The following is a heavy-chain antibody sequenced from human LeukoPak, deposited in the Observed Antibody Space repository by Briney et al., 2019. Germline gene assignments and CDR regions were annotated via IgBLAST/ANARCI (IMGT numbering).Heavy chain of an antibody. J-gene: IGHJ4*02. CDR2: INHSGST. Sequence: SETLSLTCAVYGGSFSGYYWSWIRQPPGRGLEWIGEINHSGSTNYHPSLKSRVTISVDTSKNQFSLKLSSVTAADTAVYYCARGGYRWSSAYFDYWGQGTLVTVSS. CDR1: GGSFSGYY. D-gene: IGHD3-22*01. CDR3: ARGGYRWSSAYFDY. V-gene: IGHV4-34*01.